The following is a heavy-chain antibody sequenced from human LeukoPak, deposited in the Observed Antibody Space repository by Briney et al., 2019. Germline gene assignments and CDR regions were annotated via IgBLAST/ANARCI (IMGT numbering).Heavy chain of an antibody. V-gene: IGHV1-69*13. CDR3: ARDSSRATGNFDY. Sequence: ASVKVSCKASGGTFSSYAISWVRQAPGQGLEWMGGIIPIFGTVNYAQKFQGRVTITADEPTSTAYMELSSLRSEDTAVYYCARDSSRATGNFDYWGQGTLVTVSS. J-gene: IGHJ4*02. CDR1: GGTFSSYA. CDR2: IIPIFGTV.